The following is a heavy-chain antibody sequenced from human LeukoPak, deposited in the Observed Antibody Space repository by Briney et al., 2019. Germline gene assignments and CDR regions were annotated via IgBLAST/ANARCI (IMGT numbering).Heavy chain of an antibody. CDR3: ARHGTSGSYYRYFDY. J-gene: IGHJ4*02. V-gene: IGHV4-34*01. CDR1: GGSFSGYY. D-gene: IGHD1-26*01. CDR2: INHSGST. Sequence: PSETLSLTCAVYGGSFSGYYWSWIRQPPGKGLEWIGEINHSGSTNYNPSLKSRVTISVDTSKNQFSLRLSSVTAADTAVYYCARHGTSGSYYRYFDYWGQGTLVTVSS.